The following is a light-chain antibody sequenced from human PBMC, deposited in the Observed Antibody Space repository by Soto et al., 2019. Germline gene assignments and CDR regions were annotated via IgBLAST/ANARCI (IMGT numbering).Light chain of an antibody. CDR3: HQFNAVPT. V-gene: IGKV1-27*01. CDR1: QAINNY. J-gene: IGKJ4*01. Sequence: DIQMTQSPSSLSASVGDRVTITCRASQAINNYFAWYQQQPGKVPTLLVSAASTIDSVDPSRFSGSGSGTDFTLTISSLQPEDVANYYCHQFNAVPTFGGGTKVEI. CDR2: AAS.